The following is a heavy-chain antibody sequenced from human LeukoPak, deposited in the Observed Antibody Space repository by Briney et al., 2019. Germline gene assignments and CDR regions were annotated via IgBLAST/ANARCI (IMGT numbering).Heavy chain of an antibody. D-gene: IGHD3-22*01. CDR3: AREGLPPHTMIVVWTQNYGMDV. CDR1: GYTFTSYD. CDR2: MNPNSGNT. V-gene: IGHV1-8*01. J-gene: IGHJ6*02. Sequence: ASVKVSCKASGYTFTSYDINWVRQATGQGLEWMGWMNPNSGNTGYAQKFQGRVTMTRNTSISTAYMELSSLRSEDTAVYYCAREGLPPHTMIVVWTQNYGMDVWGQGTTVTVSS.